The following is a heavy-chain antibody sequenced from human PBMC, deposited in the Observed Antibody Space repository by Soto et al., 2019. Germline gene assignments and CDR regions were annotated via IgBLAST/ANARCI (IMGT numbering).Heavy chain of an antibody. J-gene: IGHJ5*02. V-gene: IGHV3-23*01. CDR2: ISGSGGST. CDR3: AKDRPSSSWWYWFDP. CDR1: GFTFSSYA. Sequence: AGGSLRLSCAASGFTFSSYAMSWVRQAPGKGLEWVSAISGSGGSTYYADSVKGRFTISRDNSKNTLYLQMNSLRAEDTAVYYCAKDRPSSSWWYWFDPWGQGTLVTVSS. D-gene: IGHD6-13*01.